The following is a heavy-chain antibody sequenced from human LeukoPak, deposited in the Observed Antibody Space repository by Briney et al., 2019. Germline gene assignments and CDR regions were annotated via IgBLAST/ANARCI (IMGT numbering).Heavy chain of an antibody. Sequence: SETLSLTCAVYGGSFSGYYWSWIRQPPGKGLEWIGEINHSGSTNYNPSLKSRVTISVDTSKNQFSLKLSSVTAADTAVYYFAGGLSVFGVVIEYYFDYWGQGTLVTGSS. D-gene: IGHD3-3*01. J-gene: IGHJ4*02. CDR2: INHSGST. V-gene: IGHV4-34*01. CDR3: AGGLSVFGVVIEYYFDY. CDR1: GGSFSGYY.